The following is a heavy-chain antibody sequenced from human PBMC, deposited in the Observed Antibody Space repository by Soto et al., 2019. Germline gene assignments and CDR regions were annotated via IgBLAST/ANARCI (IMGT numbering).Heavy chain of an antibody. J-gene: IGHJ4*02. CDR1: GGSISSSSYY. V-gene: IGHV4-39*01. CDR3: ASERVGRNGAAPGTAY. CDR2: IYYSGST. Sequence: SETLSLTCTVSGGSISSSSYYWGWIRQPPGKGLEWIGSIYYSGSTYYNPSLKSRVTISVDTSKNQFSLKLSSVTAADTAVYYCASERVGRNGAAPGTAYWGQGNMVTVS. D-gene: IGHD6-13*01.